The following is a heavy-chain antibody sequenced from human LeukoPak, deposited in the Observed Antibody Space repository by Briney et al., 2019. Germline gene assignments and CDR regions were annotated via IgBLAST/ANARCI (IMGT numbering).Heavy chain of an antibody. CDR1: GFTFSSFW. CDR2: IKQDGSEK. CDR3: ARDDYQGSDY. Sequence: GGSLRLSCAASGFTFSSFWMSWVRQAPGKGLEWVANIKQDGSEKYYVDSVKGRLTISRDNAKNSLYLQMNSLRVEDTAVYYCARDDYQGSDYWGQGTLVTVSS. J-gene: IGHJ4*02. D-gene: IGHD3-16*01. V-gene: IGHV3-7*01.